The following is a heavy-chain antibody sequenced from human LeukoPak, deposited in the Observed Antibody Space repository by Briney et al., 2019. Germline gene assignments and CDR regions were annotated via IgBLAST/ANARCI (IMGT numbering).Heavy chain of an antibody. Sequence: ASVKVSCKVSGYTLTELSMHWVRQAPGKGLEWMGGFDPEDGETIYAQKFQGRVTMTEDTSTDTAYMELSSLRSEDTAVYYCATPATYCGGDCYGGAFDIWGQGTMVTVSS. J-gene: IGHJ3*02. CDR1: GYTLTELS. V-gene: IGHV1-24*01. CDR3: ATPATYCGGDCYGGAFDI. CDR2: FDPEDGET. D-gene: IGHD2-21*02.